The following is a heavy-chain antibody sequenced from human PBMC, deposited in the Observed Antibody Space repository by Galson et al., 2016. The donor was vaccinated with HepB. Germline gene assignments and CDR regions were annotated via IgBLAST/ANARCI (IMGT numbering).Heavy chain of an antibody. V-gene: IGHV1-18*04. Sequence: SVKVSCKASGYRFFTYGISWVRQAPGQGLEWLGWISANSGNTIYAQKFQDRVTMTRDTSASTVYMDLRSLRSNDTAVYYCARDVQLRFYYWGQGTLVTVSS. CDR2: ISANSGNT. CDR1: GYRFFTYG. J-gene: IGHJ4*02. D-gene: IGHD4-11*01. CDR3: ARDVQLRFYY.